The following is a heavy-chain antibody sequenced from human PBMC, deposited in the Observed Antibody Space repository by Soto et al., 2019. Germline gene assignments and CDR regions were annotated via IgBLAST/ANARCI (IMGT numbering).Heavy chain of an antibody. V-gene: IGHV4-61*01. CDR2: IYYSGST. CDR1: GDSVSSGSSD. Sequence: QVQLQESGPGLVKPSETLSLTCTVSGDSVSSGSSDWSWIRQPPGKTLEWIGYIYYSGSTNYNPSLKSRATISVDASKTQFSLKLSSVTAADTAVYYCARAEYSPSCVDYWGQGTLVTVSS. CDR3: ARAEYSPSCVDY. D-gene: IGHD6-6*01. J-gene: IGHJ4*02.